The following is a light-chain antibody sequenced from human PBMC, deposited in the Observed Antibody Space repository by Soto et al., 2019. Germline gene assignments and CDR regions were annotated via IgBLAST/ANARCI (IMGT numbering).Light chain of an antibody. V-gene: IGKV3-11*01. J-gene: IGKJ4*01. CDR1: QSVSSY. CDR2: DAS. Sequence: EIVLTQSPATLSLSPGERATLSCRASQSVSSYLAWYQQKPGQAPRLLIYDASNRATGIPARFSGNGSGTDFTLTISSLEPEDFAVYYCQQRSSWPLTCGGGTKVEIK. CDR3: QQRSSWPLT.